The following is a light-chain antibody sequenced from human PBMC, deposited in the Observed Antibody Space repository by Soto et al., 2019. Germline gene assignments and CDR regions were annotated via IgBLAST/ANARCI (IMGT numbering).Light chain of an antibody. CDR2: SNN. V-gene: IGLV1-44*01. Sequence: QSVLTQPPSASGTPGQRVTISCSGSSSNIGSNTVNWYQQLPGTAPKLLIYSNNHRPSGVPDRFSGAKSGTSASLAISGLQSDDEADYYCAAWDDSLKGVVFGGGTKLTVL. CDR3: AAWDDSLKGVV. J-gene: IGLJ2*01. CDR1: SSNIGSNT.